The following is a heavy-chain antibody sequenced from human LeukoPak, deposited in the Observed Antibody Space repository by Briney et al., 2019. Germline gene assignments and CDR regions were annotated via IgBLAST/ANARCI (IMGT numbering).Heavy chain of an antibody. D-gene: IGHD5-18*01. CDR1: GFTFSSYS. CDR2: ISGSSSYI. Sequence: GGSLRLSCAASGFTFSSYSMNWVRQAPGKGLEWVSSISGSSSYIYYADSMKGRFTISRDNAKNSLYLQMNSLRAEDTAVYYCASGGYSYGIFDYWGQGTLVTVSS. V-gene: IGHV3-21*01. J-gene: IGHJ4*02. CDR3: ASGGYSYGIFDY.